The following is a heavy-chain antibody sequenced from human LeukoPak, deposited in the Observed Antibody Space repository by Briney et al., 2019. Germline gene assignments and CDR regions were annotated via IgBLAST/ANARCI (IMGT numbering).Heavy chain of an antibody. V-gene: IGHV5-51*01. CDR1: GYSFTSYW. CDR2: IYPGDSDT. J-gene: IGHJ5*02. D-gene: IGHD6-19*01. CDR3: ASAYSSGWFDP. Sequence: GESLKISCKGSGYSFTSYWIGWVRQMPGKGLEWMGIIYPGDSDTRYSPSFQVQVTISADKSISTAYLQWCSLKASDTAMYYCASAYSSGWFDPGGQGTLVTVSS.